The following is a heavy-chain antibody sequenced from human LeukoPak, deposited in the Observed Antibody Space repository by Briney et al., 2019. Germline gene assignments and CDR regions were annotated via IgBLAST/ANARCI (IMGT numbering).Heavy chain of an antibody. J-gene: IGHJ6*02. CDR2: IRSKANTYAT. D-gene: IGHD6-13*01. Sequence: PGGSLRLSCAASGFTFSGSAMHWVRQASGKGLEWVGRIRSKANTYATAYAASVKGRFSISRDDSKNTAYLQLNSLKTEDTAVYYCSAAVGTDFYDYGMEVWGQGTTVTVSS. V-gene: IGHV3-73*01. CDR1: GFTFSGSA. CDR3: SAAVGTDFYDYGMEV.